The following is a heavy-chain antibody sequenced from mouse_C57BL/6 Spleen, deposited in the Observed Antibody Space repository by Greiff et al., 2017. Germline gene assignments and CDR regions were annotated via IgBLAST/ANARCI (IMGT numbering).Heavy chain of an antibody. Sequence: VQLQQPGAELVMPGASVKLSCKASGYTFTSYWMHWVKQRPGQGLEWIGEIDPSDSYTNYNQKFKGKSTLTVDKSSSTAYMQLSSLTSEDSAVYYCARGDYGSSYERYYFDYWGQGTTLTVSS. J-gene: IGHJ2*01. CDR1: GYTFTSYW. D-gene: IGHD1-1*01. V-gene: IGHV1-69*01. CDR2: IDPSDSYT. CDR3: ARGDYGSSYERYYFDY.